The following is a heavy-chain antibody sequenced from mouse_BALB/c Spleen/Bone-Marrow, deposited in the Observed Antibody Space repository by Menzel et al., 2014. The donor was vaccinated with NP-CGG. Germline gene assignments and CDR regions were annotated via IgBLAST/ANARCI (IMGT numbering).Heavy chain of an antibody. CDR2: IYPGSGST. J-gene: IGHJ2*02. CDR3: TSWDY. V-gene: IGHV1S22*01. CDR1: GYTFTSYW. Sequence: LQESGSELVRPGASVKLSCKASGYTFTSYWMHWVKQRHGQGLEWIGNIYPGSGSTNYEEKFKSMGTLTVDTSSSTAYKHLSSLTSEDAAVYYCTSWDYCGQGTSLTVSS.